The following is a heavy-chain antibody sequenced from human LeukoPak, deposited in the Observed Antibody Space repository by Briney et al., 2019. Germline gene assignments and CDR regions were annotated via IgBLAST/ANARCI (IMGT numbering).Heavy chain of an antibody. CDR3: ASSAPDAFDI. CDR2: IYHSGST. CDR1: GGSISSGGYS. J-gene: IGHJ3*02. V-gene: IGHV4-30-2*01. D-gene: IGHD6-19*01. Sequence: SETLSLTCAVSGGSISSGGYSWSWIRQPPGKGLEWIGYIYHSGSTYYNPSLRSRVTISVDRSKNQFSLKPSSVTAADTAVYYCASSAPDAFDIWGQGTMVTVSS.